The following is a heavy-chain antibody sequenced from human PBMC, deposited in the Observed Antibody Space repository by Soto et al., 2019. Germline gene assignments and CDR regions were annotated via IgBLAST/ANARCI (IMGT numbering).Heavy chain of an antibody. Sequence: EMQLVESGGGLEQPGRSLRLSCAASGFTFDDYGMHWVRQPPGKGLEWVSYVSWNSGSITYADSVKGRFTISRDNAKNSLYLQMNSLRAEDTALYYCAKDMGGSPGNYFYQMDVWGKGTTVTVSS. V-gene: IGHV3-9*01. CDR2: VSWNSGSI. D-gene: IGHD3-10*01. CDR3: AKDMGGSPGNYFYQMDV. CDR1: GFTFDDYG. J-gene: IGHJ6*03.